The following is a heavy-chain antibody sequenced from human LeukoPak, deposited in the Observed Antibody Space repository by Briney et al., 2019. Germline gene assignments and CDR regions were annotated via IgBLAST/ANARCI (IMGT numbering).Heavy chain of an antibody. V-gene: IGHV5-51*01. Sequence: GESLKIPYKGSGYSFTSYWIGWVRQMPGKGLEWLGIIYPGDSDTRYSPYFQGQVTISADKSISTAYLQWSSLKASDTAMYYCALPKIRATDWYFDLWGRGTLVTVSS. CDR1: GYSFTSYW. CDR2: IYPGDSDT. CDR3: ALPKIRATDWYFDL. J-gene: IGHJ2*01.